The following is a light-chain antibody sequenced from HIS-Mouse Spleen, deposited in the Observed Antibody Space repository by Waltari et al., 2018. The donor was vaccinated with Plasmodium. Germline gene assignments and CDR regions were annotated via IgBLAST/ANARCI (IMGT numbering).Light chain of an antibody. CDR3: QSADSSGTPNWV. CDR2: KDS. V-gene: IGLV3-25*03. J-gene: IGLJ3*02. CDR1: ALPKQY. Sequence: SYELTQPPSVSVSPGQTARITCSGDALPKQYAYWYQQKPGPAPVLVIYKDSERPSGIPGRVSGSSSGTTVTLTISGVQAEDEADYYCQSADSSGTPNWVFGGGTKLTVL.